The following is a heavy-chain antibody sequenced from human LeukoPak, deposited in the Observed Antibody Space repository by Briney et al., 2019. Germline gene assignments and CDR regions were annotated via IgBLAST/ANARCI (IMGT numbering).Heavy chain of an antibody. CDR1: GGSISSYY. J-gene: IGHJ6*02. CDR3: ARVPSYSSSSTDHYYGMDV. CDR2: INHSGST. Sequence: PSETLSLTCTVSGGSISSYYWSWIRQPPGKGLEWIGEINHSGSTNYNPSLKSRVTISVDTSKNQFSLKLSSVTAADTAVYYCARVPSYSSSSTDHYYGMDVWGQGTTVTVSS. V-gene: IGHV4-34*01. D-gene: IGHD6-6*01.